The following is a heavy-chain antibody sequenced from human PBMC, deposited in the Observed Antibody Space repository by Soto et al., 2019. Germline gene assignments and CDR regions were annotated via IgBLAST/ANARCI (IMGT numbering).Heavy chain of an antibody. CDR3: ARVGVMSYYDSSGPGFFHP. V-gene: IGHV4-59*01. J-gene: IGHJ5*02. D-gene: IGHD3-22*01. CDR1: AGSIRSYC. CDR2: IYYSGST. Sequence: SETLSLTCTVSAGSIRSYCWSWIRQPPGKGLEWIGYIYYSGSTNYNPSLKSRVTISVDTSKNQFSLKLSSVTAADTAVYYCARVGVMSYYDSSGPGFFHPWGQVTLVTVS.